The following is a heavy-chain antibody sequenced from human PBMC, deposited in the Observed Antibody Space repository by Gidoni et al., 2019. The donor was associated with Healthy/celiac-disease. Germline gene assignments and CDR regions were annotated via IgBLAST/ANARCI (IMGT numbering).Heavy chain of an antibody. J-gene: IGHJ6*02. D-gene: IGHD1-26*01. Sequence: QVQLVQSGAEVKKPGASVKVSCKASGYTFTSYYMHWVRQAPGQGLEWMGIINPSGGSTSYAQKFQGRVTMTRDTSTSTVYMELSSLRSEDTAVYYCARLTLGAHYYDYGMDVWGQGTTVTVSS. CDR1: GYTFTSYY. CDR3: ARLTLGAHYYDYGMDV. CDR2: INPSGGST. V-gene: IGHV1-46*01.